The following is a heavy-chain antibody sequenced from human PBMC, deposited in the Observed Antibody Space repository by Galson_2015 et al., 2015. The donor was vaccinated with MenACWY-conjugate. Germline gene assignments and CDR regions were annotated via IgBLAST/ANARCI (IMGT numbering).Heavy chain of an antibody. J-gene: IGHJ4*01. Sequence: SLRLSCAASGFTFSSYGMSWVRQAPGKGLEWVSGIRGRRGSTYYADSVRGRFTISRDNSKNTLYLQMNSLRAEDTAVYYCVKSSWVASGWGYFDYWGHGTLVTVSS. CDR1: GFTFSSYG. V-gene: IGHV3-23*01. CDR3: VKSSWVASGWGYFDY. CDR2: IRGRRGST. D-gene: IGHD1-26*01.